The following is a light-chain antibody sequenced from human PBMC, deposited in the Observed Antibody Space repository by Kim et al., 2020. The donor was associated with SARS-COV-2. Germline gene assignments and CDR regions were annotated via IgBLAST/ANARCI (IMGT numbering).Light chain of an antibody. CDR1: HSLNDF. Sequence: VGDRAPVTCRASHSLNDFLAWYQQKPGKAPKLLIYRASSLESGVPSRFSGSQSGTEFALTISSLQPDDSATYYCQQYNSYSQTWTFGQGTKVDIK. J-gene: IGKJ1*01. CDR2: RAS. CDR3: QQYNSYSQTWT. V-gene: IGKV1-5*03.